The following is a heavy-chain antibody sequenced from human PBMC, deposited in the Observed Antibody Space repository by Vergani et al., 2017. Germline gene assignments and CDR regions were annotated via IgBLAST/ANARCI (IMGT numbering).Heavy chain of an antibody. D-gene: IGHD1-7*01. V-gene: IGHV3-23*01. J-gene: IGHJ6*03. CDR1: GFTFSSYA. CDR3: AKDRNYHPGVACYMDV. CDR2: ISGSGGST. Sequence: EVQLLESGGGLVQPGGSLRLSCAASGFTFSSYAMSWVRQAPGKGLEWVSAISGSGGSTYYADSVKGRFTISRDNSKNTLYLQMNSLRAEDTAVYYCAKDRNYHPGVACYMDVWGKGTTVTVSS.